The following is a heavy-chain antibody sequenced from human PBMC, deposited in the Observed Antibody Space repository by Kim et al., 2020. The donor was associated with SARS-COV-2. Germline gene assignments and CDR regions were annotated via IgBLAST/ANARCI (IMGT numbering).Heavy chain of an antibody. J-gene: IGHJ4*02. Sequence: SETLSLTCTISGASIGTDYWTWIRQPPGGGLEWIGYIFYTGKTSYNPSLKSRVSLSLDTSRNQFSLKLNSVTAAASAVYFCPRLPDINGWPFDYWAQGTL. D-gene: IGHD6-19*01. CDR1: GASIGTDY. V-gene: IGHV4-59*08. CDR2: IFYTGKT. CDR3: PRLPDINGWPFDY.